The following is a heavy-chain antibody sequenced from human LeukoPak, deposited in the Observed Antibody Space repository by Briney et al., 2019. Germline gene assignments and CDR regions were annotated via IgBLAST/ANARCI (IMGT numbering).Heavy chain of an antibody. J-gene: IGHJ3*02. CDR1: GGSVSSTHY. V-gene: IGHV4-39*07. CDR2: IYYGGST. D-gene: IGHD5-18*01. Sequence: SETLSLTCTVSGGSVSSTHYWGWIRQPPGKGLEWIGSIYYGGSTYYNASLRSRVTTSVDTSKNQFSLKLSSVTAADTAVYYCARDGYEYAFDIWGQGTMVTVSS. CDR3: ARDGYEYAFDI.